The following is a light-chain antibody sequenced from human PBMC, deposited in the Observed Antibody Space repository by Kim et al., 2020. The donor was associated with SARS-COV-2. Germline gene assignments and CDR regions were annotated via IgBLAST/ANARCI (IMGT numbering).Light chain of an antibody. CDR2: YAS. V-gene: IGKV1-5*01. CDR1: QSVSKW. Sequence: ASVGDRVTITCRASQSVSKWLDWYQQKPGKAPKLLIYYASTLQRGVPARFSGSGFGTEFTLTISSLQPDDFATYYCQQINSYSKTFGQGTKVDIK. J-gene: IGKJ1*01. CDR3: QQINSYSKT.